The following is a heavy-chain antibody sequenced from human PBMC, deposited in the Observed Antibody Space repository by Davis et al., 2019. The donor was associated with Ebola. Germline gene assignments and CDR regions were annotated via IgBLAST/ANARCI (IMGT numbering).Heavy chain of an antibody. CDR2: IGGSGGST. V-gene: IGHV3-23*01. J-gene: IGHJ5*02. CDR3: AKAAALDYGGNLNWFDP. D-gene: IGHD4-23*01. Sequence: GESLKISCAASGFTFSSYGMHWVRQAPGKGLVWVSSIGGSGGSTYYADSVKGRFTISRDNSKNTLYLQMNSLRAEDTAVYYCAKAAALDYGGNLNWFDPWGQGTLVTVSS. CDR1: GFTFSSYG.